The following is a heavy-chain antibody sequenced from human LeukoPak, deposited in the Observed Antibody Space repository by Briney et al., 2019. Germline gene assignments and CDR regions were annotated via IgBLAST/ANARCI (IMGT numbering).Heavy chain of an antibody. V-gene: IGHV4-59*01. CDR1: GASISTDY. Sequence: SETLSLTCTVSGASISTDYWTLVRQSPGKGLEWIGYIHYSGSTSYNPSLKSRVTISVDTSKNQFSLKLTSVTSADTAVYYCARDAGATAYWGQGALVTVSS. D-gene: IGHD4/OR15-4a*01. CDR3: ARDAGATAY. J-gene: IGHJ4*02. CDR2: IHYSGST.